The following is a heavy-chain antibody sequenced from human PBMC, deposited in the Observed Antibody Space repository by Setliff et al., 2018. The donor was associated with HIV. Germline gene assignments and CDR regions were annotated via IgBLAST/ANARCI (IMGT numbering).Heavy chain of an antibody. Sequence: SETLSLTCTVSGGSISSYYWSWIRQPPGKGLEWIGYIYYSGSTNYIPSLKSRVTISVDTSKNQFSLKLSSVTAADTAVYYCASGEYSYGYRFDYWGQGTLVTVSS. CDR3: ASGEYSYGYRFDY. D-gene: IGHD5-18*01. CDR1: GGSISSYY. CDR2: IYYSGST. J-gene: IGHJ4*02. V-gene: IGHV4-59*01.